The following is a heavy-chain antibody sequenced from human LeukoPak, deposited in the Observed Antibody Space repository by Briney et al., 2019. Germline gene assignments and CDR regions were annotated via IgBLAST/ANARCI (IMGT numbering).Heavy chain of an antibody. Sequence: PSETLSLTCTVSGGSFSSSSYYWGWIGQPPGKGLEWIGSIYYSGSTYYNPSLKSRVTISVDTSKNQFSLKLSSVTAADTAVYYCARDIVGASEFDYWGQGTLVTVSS. CDR3: ARDIVGASEFDY. J-gene: IGHJ4*02. D-gene: IGHD1-26*01. CDR2: IYYSGST. CDR1: GGSFSSSSYY. V-gene: IGHV4-39*07.